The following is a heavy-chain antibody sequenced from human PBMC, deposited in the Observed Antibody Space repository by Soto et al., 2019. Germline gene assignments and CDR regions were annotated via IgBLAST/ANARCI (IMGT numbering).Heavy chain of an antibody. J-gene: IGHJ3*02. D-gene: IGHD6-13*01. CDR1: GFTFSDYY. Sequence: GGSLRLSCAAYGFTFSDYYMSWIRQAPGKGLEWVSYISSGSTRYYADSVKGRFTISRDNAKNSLYLQMNSLRAGDTAVYYCARDSSSWSDAFDIWGQGTMVTVS. V-gene: IGHV3-11*01. CDR2: ISSGSTR. CDR3: ARDSSSWSDAFDI.